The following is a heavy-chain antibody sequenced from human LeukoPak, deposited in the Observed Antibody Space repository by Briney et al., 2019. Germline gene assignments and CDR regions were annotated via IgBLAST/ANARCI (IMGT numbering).Heavy chain of an antibody. D-gene: IGHD6-19*01. CDR2: INPNNGDT. CDR3: AKVMGSGQWLVEREDFDI. J-gene: IGHJ3*02. CDR1: GYTFTGYY. V-gene: IGHV1-2*02. Sequence: ASVTVSCKASGYTFTGYYMHWVRQAPGQGLEWMGWINPNNGDTNFDPKFQGRVTMSRDTSISTAYMELSRLRSDDTAVYYCAKVMGSGQWLVEREDFDIWGQGTMVTVSS.